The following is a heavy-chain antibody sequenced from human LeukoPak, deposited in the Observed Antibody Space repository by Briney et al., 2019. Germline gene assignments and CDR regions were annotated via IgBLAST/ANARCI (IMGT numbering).Heavy chain of an antibody. V-gene: IGHV1-69*13. D-gene: IGHD3-9*01. CDR3: ARYTYYDILTGPYYFDY. CDR1: GGTFSNYA. J-gene: IGHJ4*02. CDR2: IIPIFGTA. Sequence: EASVKVSCKASGGTFSNYAFSWVRQAPGQGLEWMGGIIPIFGTANYAQKFQGRVTITADESTSTAYMELSSLRSEDTAVYYCARYTYYDILTGPYYFDYWGQGTLVTVSS.